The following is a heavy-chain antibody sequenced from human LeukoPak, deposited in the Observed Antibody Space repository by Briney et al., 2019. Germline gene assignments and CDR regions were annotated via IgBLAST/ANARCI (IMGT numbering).Heavy chain of an antibody. CDR1: GFTFNSYW. CDR2: ISSSSSTI. V-gene: IGHV3-48*04. CDR3: ARDGHYDILTGYFQD. Sequence: GGSLRLSCAASGFTFNSYWMNWVRQAPGKGLEWVSYISSSSSTIYYADSVKGRFTISRDNAKNSLYLQMNSLRAEDTAVYYCARDGHYDILTGYFQDWGQGTLVTVSS. D-gene: IGHD3-9*01. J-gene: IGHJ1*01.